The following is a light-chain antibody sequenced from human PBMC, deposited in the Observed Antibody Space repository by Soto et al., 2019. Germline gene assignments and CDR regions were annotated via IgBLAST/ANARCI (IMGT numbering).Light chain of an antibody. CDR3: QQYGSSPQT. CDR1: QSVSSN. Sequence: EMVLTQSPDTLSLSPGERATLSCKASQSVSSNLAWYQQKVGQAPRLLVYGASIRAPGVPARFSGSGSGTDFTLNINRLEPEDFAVYYCQQYGSSPQTFGQGTKVDI. J-gene: IGKJ1*01. V-gene: IGKV3-20*01. CDR2: GAS.